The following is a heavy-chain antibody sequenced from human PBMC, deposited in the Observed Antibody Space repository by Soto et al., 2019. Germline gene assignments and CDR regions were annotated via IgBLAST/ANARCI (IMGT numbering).Heavy chain of an antibody. V-gene: IGHV3-23*01. Sequence: GGSLRLSCASSCFIFENFGMSWVRQAPGKGLEWISSISGSGFKKYYADSVKGRFTISRDNSKSTVYLELNNLSAEDTAVYHCAKNQGVELVPLATVDWFDPWGQGSVVTVSS. D-gene: IGHD1-26*01. CDR2: ISGSGFKK. CDR1: CFIFENFG. CDR3: AKNQGVELVPLATVDWFDP. J-gene: IGHJ5*02.